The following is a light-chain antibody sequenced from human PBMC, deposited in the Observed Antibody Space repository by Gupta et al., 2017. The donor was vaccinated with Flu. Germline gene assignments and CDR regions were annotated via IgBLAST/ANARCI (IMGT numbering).Light chain of an antibody. Sequence: SVTISCTGTSSDVGGYNHVSWYQQHPGKVPKFIIYDVTRRPSGVPDRFSGSRSGNTASLTISGLQAEDEADYYCCSYAGNYIWVFGGGTKLTVL. CDR3: CSYAGNYIWV. CDR2: DVT. V-gene: IGLV2-11*03. CDR1: SSDVGGYNH. J-gene: IGLJ3*02.